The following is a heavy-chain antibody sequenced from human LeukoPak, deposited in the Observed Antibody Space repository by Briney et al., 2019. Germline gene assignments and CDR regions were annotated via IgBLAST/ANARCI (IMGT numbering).Heavy chain of an antibody. CDR2: IKQDGSEK. V-gene: IGHV3-7*01. CDR3: ARDVFIGGYSYGYGGFDY. CDR1: GSIFTNTW. Sequence: SGGSLRLSCAASGSIFTNTWMSWVRQAPGKGLEWVANIKQDGSEKYYVDSVKGRFTISRDNAKNSLYLQMNSLRAEDTAVYYCARDVFIGGYSYGYGGFDYWGQGTLVTVSS. J-gene: IGHJ4*02. D-gene: IGHD5-18*01.